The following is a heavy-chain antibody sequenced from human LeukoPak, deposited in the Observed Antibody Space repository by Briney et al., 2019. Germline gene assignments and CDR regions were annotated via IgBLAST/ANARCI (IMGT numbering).Heavy chain of an antibody. V-gene: IGHV3-21*01. D-gene: IGHD3-3*02. CDR1: GFTFSSYS. Sequence: GGSLRLSCAASGFTFSSYSMNWVRQAPGKGLEWVSSISSSSYIYYADSVKGRFTISRDNAKNSLYLQMNSLRAEDTAVYYCARVGVELAFDYWGQGILVTVSS. CDR2: ISSSSYI. CDR3: ARVGVELAFDY. J-gene: IGHJ4*02.